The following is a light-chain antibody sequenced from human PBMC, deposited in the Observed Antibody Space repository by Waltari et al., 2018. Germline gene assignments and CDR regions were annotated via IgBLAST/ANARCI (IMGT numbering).Light chain of an antibody. CDR2: GAA. CDR1: QSITTY. CDR3: QQSYRAPPLT. V-gene: IGKV1-39*01. Sequence: DIQLTQSPSSLSASVGDRVTITCRASQSITTYLNWYQPKPGKPPKLLIYGAASLQSGVPSRFSGSGSGTDFTLTISSLLPEDFATYYCQQSYRAPPLTFGGGTKVEIK. J-gene: IGKJ4*01.